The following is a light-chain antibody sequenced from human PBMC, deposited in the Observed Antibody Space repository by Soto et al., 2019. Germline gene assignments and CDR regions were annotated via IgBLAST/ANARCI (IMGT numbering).Light chain of an antibody. CDR3: QKYNSVPRT. CDR1: QGINNY. V-gene: IGKV1-27*01. J-gene: IGKJ1*01. CDR2: AAS. Sequence: DIRMTQSPPSLSASVGDKITITCRASQGINNYLAWYQQKPGEVPKLLIYAASTLQSGVSSRFSGSGSGTVFTLTINSLQPEDVGSYHCQKYNSVPRTFGQGTKVEIK.